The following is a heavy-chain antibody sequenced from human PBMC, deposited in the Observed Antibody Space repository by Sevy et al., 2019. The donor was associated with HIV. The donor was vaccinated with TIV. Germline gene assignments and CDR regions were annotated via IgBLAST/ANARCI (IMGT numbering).Heavy chain of an antibody. CDR3: ATHAGIAAAGRVFDY. CDR1: GFTFSDHY. V-gene: IGHV3-72*01. J-gene: IGHJ4*02. D-gene: IGHD6-13*01. Sequence: GGSLRLSCVASGFTFSDHYMEWVRQAPGKGLEWVGRTRNKADGYTTEYAAYLKGRFTISRDDSKNSLYVQMNSLKTEDTAVYYCATHAGIAAAGRVFDYWGQGTLVTVSS. CDR2: TRNKADGYTT.